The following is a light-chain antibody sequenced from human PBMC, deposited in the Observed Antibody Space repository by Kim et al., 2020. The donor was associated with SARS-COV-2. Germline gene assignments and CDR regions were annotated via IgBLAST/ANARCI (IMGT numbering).Light chain of an antibody. CDR2: DVT. V-gene: IGLV2-14*03. J-gene: IGLJ1*01. Sequence: GQSVTISCSGTSSDVGGYDYVAWYQQHPDKAPKLMIYDVTNRPSGVSSHFSGSKSDNTASLTISGLHAEDEADYYCSSYTSRKIYVFGTGTKVTVL. CDR1: SSDVGGYDY. CDR3: SSYTSRKIYV.